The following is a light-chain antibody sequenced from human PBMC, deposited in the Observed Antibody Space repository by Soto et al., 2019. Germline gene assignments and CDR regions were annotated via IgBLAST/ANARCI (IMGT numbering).Light chain of an antibody. Sequence: QSVLTQXPSASGAXXQRVTISCXGSSXSIGSYSVYWYQQLPGTAPKLLIYEDNQRPSGVPDRFSGSKSDTSASLAISGLRSGDEADYYCASWDDSLSVIFGGGTKVTVL. CDR1: SXSIGSYS. CDR2: EDN. CDR3: ASWDDSLSVI. V-gene: IGLV1-47*01. J-gene: IGLJ2*01.